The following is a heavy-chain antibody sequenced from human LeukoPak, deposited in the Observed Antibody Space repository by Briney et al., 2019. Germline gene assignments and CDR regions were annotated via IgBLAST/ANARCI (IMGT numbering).Heavy chain of an antibody. Sequence: GGSLRRSCAASGFTFSSYSMKWVRQAPGKGLEWVSSISSSSSYIYYADSVRGRFTISRDNAKNSLYLQMNSLSAEDTAVYYCARAQGWLQSDYWGQGTLVTVSS. J-gene: IGHJ4*02. CDR2: ISSSSSYI. CDR3: ARAQGWLQSDY. CDR1: GFTFSSYS. D-gene: IGHD5-24*01. V-gene: IGHV3-21*01.